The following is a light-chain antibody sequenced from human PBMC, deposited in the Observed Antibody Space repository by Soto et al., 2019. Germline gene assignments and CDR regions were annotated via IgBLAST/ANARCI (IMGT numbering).Light chain of an antibody. V-gene: IGKV3-11*01. Sequence: EIVLAQSPATLSFSPGERATLSCRASQSVSSYLAWYQQKPGQAPRLLIYDASNRATGIPARFSGSGSGTDFTLTISSLEPEDFAVYYCQQRLTFGQGTLLEIK. CDR2: DAS. J-gene: IGKJ5*01. CDR3: QQRLT. CDR1: QSVSSY.